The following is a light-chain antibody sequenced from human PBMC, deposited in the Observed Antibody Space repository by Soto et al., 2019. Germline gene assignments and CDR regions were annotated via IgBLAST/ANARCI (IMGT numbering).Light chain of an antibody. CDR3: YSTDSSGTPV. CDR2: DDT. V-gene: IGLV3-10*01. CDR1: EMPKKY. J-gene: IGLJ7*01. Sequence: SYELTQSPSVSVYPGQTATITCSGDEMPKKYAYWYQQKSGQAPVQVIYDDTERPSGIPERFSGSSSGTMATLIISGAQVEDEADYFCYSTDSSGTPVFGGGTQLTVL.